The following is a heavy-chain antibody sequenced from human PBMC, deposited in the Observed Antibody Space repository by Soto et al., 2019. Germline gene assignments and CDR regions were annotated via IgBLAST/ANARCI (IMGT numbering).Heavy chain of an antibody. J-gene: IGHJ6*03. D-gene: IGHD2-2*01. CDR3: ATLGDIVVVPAARNYMDV. CDR2: INSDGSST. V-gene: IGHV3-74*01. CDR1: GFTFSSYW. Sequence: GGSLRLSCAASGFTFSSYWMHWVRQAPGKGLVWVSRINSDGSSTSYADSVKGRFTISRDNAKNTLYLQMNSLRAEDTAVYYCATLGDIVVVPAARNYMDVWGKGTTVTVSS.